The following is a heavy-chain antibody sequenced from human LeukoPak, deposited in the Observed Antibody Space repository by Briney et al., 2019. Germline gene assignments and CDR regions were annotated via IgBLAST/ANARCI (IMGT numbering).Heavy chain of an antibody. V-gene: IGHV3-66*01. CDR2: IYSGGST. CDR1: GFTVSSNY. J-gene: IGHJ4*02. CDR3: ARDSTPYDSSGYAPFDY. Sequence: GGSLRLSCAASGFTVSSNYMSWVRQAPGRGLEWVSVIYSGGSTYYADSVKGRFTISRDNSKNTLYLQMNSLRAEDTAVYYCARDSTPYDSSGYAPFDYWGQGTLVTVSS. D-gene: IGHD3-22*01.